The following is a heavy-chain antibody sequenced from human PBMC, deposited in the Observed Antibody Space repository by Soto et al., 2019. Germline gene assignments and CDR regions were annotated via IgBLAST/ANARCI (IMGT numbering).Heavy chain of an antibody. V-gene: IGHV3-23*01. Sequence: GESLKISCAASGFTFSSYALSWVRQAPGKGLQWVSSITGSGVSTDYADSVKGRFTISRDNSKNTLYLQMNSLRAEDTAVYYCATGGDYVDWGQGTLVTVSS. J-gene: IGHJ4*02. CDR1: GFTFSSYA. CDR3: ATGGDYVD. CDR2: ITGSGVST. D-gene: IGHD2-21*02.